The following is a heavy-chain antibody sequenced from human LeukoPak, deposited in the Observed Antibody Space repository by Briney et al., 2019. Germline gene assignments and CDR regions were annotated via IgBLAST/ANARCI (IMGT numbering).Heavy chain of an antibody. Sequence: SGGSLRLSCAASGFTFSSYGMNWVRQAPGKGLEWVSSISSSSSYIYYADSVKGRFTISRDNAKNSLNLQMNSLRAEDTAVYYCARDPAANYYFDYWGQGTLVTVSS. CDR2: ISSSSSYI. V-gene: IGHV3-21*01. CDR1: GFTFSSYG. J-gene: IGHJ4*02. D-gene: IGHD2-2*01. CDR3: ARDPAANYYFDY.